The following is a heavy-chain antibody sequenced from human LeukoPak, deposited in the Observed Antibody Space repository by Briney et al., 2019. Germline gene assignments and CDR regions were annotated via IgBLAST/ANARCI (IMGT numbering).Heavy chain of an antibody. D-gene: IGHD2/OR15-2a*01. CDR2: IIPIFGTA. CDR1: GGTFSSYA. Sequence: SVKVSCKASGGTFSSYAISWVRQAPGQGLEWMGGIIPIFGTANYAQKFQGRVTTTTDESTSTAYMELSSLRSEDTAVYYCASTMTYYSHYYYYMDVWGKGTTVTVSS. CDR3: ASTMTYYSHYYYYMDV. V-gene: IGHV1-69*05. J-gene: IGHJ6*03.